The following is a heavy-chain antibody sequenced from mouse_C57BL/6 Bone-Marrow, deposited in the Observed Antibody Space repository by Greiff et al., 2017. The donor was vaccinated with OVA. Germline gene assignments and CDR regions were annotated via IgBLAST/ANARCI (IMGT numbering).Heavy chain of an antibody. J-gene: IGHJ4*01. V-gene: IGHV1-63*01. CDR1: GYTFTNYW. CDR3: ARGYYYGSSHYYAMDY. D-gene: IGHD1-1*01. CDR2: IYPGGGYT. Sequence: ESGAELVRPGTSVKMSCKASGYTFTNYWIGWAKQRPGHGLEWIGDIYPGGGYTNYNEKFKGKATLTADKSSSTAYMQFSSLTSEDSAIYYCARGYYYGSSHYYAMDYWGQGTSVTVSS.